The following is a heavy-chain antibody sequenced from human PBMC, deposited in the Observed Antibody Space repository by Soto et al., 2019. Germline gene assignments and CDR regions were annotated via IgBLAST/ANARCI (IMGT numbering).Heavy chain of an antibody. J-gene: IGHJ6*02. CDR1: GFSFSSYE. V-gene: IGHV3-48*03. CDR3: ATHSLQALSGTIGIDSFYYLMDV. CDR2: ISRRGTTI. Sequence: PGGSLRLSCAASGFSFSSYEMTWVRQAPGKGLEWISYISRRGTTIYHADSVKGRMTISRDNAKNSLYLQMNSLRAEDTAVYYCATHSLQALSGTIGIDSFYYLMDVWGPGTTVTVSS. D-gene: IGHD1-7*01.